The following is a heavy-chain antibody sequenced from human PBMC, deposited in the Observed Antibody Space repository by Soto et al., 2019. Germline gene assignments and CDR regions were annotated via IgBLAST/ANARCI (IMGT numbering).Heavy chain of an antibody. CDR3: ARRWGAAVDY. V-gene: IGHV4-59*08. Sequence: SLTCTVSGGYISSYSWSWIRQPPGKGLEWIGYIYYSGSTNYNPSLKSRVTISVDTSKNQFSLKLSSVTAADTAVYYCARRWGAAVDYWGQGTLVTVSS. J-gene: IGHJ4*02. CDR2: IYYSGST. D-gene: IGHD1-26*01. CDR1: GGYISSYS.